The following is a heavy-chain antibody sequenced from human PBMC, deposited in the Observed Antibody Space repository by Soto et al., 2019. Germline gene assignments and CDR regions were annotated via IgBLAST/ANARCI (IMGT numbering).Heavy chain of an antibody. CDR1: GFTFKNYW. CDR2: INQDGSEE. Sequence: EVQLVESGGGLVQPGGSLRLSCAASGFTFKNYWMGWVRQAPGKGLEWVANINQDGSEEYYVDSVKGRFSISRDNAKNSLYLQMNSLRVEDTAVYYCARTLGFDIWGQGTMVTVSS. V-gene: IGHV3-7*05. CDR3: ARTLGFDI. J-gene: IGHJ3*02.